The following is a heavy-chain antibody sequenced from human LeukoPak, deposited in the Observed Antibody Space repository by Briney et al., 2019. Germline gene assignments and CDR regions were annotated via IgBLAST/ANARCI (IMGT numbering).Heavy chain of an antibody. D-gene: IGHD4-17*01. Sequence: PGGSLRLSCAAPGFTFSSYSMNWVRQAPGKGLEWVSSISSSSSYIYYADSVKGRFTISRDNAKNSLYLQMNSLRAEDTAVYYCARDIGVTTGDWGQGTLVTVSS. CDR2: ISSSSSYI. CDR3: ARDIGVTTGD. CDR1: GFTFSSYS. J-gene: IGHJ4*02. V-gene: IGHV3-21*01.